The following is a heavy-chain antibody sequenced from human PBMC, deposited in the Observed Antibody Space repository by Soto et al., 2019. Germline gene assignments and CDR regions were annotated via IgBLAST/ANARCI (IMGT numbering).Heavy chain of an antibody. CDR3: ARWERYSRSLDY. CDR2: IYYSGST. Sequence: QVQLQESGPGLVKPSETLSLTCTVSGGSISSYYWSWIRQPPGKGLEWIGYIYYSGSTNYNPSLKSRVTISVDTSKNQFSLKLSSVTAADTAVYYCARWERYSRSLDYWGQGTLVTVSS. D-gene: IGHD6-6*01. J-gene: IGHJ4*02. V-gene: IGHV4-59*08. CDR1: GGSISSYY.